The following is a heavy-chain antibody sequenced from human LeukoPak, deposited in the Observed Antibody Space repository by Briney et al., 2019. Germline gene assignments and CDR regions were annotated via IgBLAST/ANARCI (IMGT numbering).Heavy chain of an antibody. CDR1: GFTFSDYG. CDR2: IRFDGSIK. Sequence: GGSLRLSCAASGFTFSDYGMVWVRQAPGKGLEWVAFIRFDGSIKYYTDSVKDRFTVSRDNFKNTLYLQMNSLRDDDTAVYYCARSGLSRFGFWGQGTLVTVSS. D-gene: IGHD2/OR15-2a*01. CDR3: ARSGLSRFGF. V-gene: IGHV3-30*02. J-gene: IGHJ4*02.